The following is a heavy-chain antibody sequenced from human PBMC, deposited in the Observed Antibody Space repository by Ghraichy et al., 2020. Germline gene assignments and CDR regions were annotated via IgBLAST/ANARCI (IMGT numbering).Heavy chain of an antibody. Sequence: SETLSLTCTVSGGSISSISYYWGWIRQPPGKGLEWIGTIYYSGSTYYNPSLKSRVTVSVYTSKNQFSLKLSSVTAADTAVYYCARHVKSIVVVPAATYFDYWGQGTLGTVSS. D-gene: IGHD2-2*01. J-gene: IGHJ4*02. CDR2: IYYSGST. V-gene: IGHV4-39*01. CDR3: ARHVKSIVVVPAATYFDY. CDR1: GGSISSISYY.